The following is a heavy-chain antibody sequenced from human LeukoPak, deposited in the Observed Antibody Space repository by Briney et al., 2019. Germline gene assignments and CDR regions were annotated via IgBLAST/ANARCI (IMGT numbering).Heavy chain of an antibody. V-gene: IGHV5-51*01. CDR2: IYPGDSDT. CDR1: GYSFTSYW. CDR3: ARHLSIVGATRAFDI. Sequence: GESLKISCKGSGYSFTSYWIGWVRQMPGKGLEWMGIIYPGDSDTRYSPSFQGQVTISADKSISTAYLQWSSLKASDTAMYYCARHLSIVGATRAFDIWGQGTMVTVSS. D-gene: IGHD1-26*01. J-gene: IGHJ3*02.